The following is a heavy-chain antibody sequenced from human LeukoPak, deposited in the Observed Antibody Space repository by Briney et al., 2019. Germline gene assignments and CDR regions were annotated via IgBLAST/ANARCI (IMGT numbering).Heavy chain of an antibody. J-gene: IGHJ3*02. CDR3: ARAILFDSSGYYLDNDAFDI. CDR1: GGSISSYY. D-gene: IGHD3-22*01. Sequence: SETLSLTCTVSGGSISSYYWSWIRQPPGKGLEWIGYIYYSGSTNYNPSLKSRVTISVDTSKNQFSLKLSSVTAADTAVYYCARAILFDSSGYYLDNDAFDIWGQGAMVTVSS. V-gene: IGHV4-59*12. CDR2: IYYSGST.